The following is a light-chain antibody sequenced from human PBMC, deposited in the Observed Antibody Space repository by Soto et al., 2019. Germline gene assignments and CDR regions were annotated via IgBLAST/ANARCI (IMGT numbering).Light chain of an antibody. J-gene: IGKJ5*01. CDR1: QTVLNSSNNKNY. CDR3: QQYLNVPLT. CDR2: DAS. Sequence: DIVMTQSPDSLAVSLGERATINCRSSQTVLNSSNNKNYLAWYQQKPGKAPKLLIYDASNLETGVPSRFSGSGSGPDFTLTICSLRPEDIATYYCQQYLNVPLTSGQGTRLEIK. V-gene: IGKV4-1*01.